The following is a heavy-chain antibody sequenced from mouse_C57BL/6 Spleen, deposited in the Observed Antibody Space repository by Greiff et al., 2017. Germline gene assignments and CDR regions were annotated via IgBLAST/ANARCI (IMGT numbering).Heavy chain of an antibody. J-gene: IGHJ4*01. Sequence: QVQLQQSGAELVKPGASVKISCKASGYAFSSYWLNWVKQRPGKGFEWSGQLYPGDGATKDNGKFKGKATLTADKSSSTAYMQLSSLTSEDSAVYVCARLPDGNDAMDYWGQGTSVTVSS. CDR3: ARLPDGNDAMDY. V-gene: IGHV1-80*01. CDR2: LYPGDGAT. CDR1: GYAFSSYW. D-gene: IGHD2-3*01.